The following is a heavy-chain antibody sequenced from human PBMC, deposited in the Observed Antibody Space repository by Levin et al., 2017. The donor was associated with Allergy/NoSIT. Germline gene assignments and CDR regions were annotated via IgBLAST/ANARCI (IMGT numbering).Heavy chain of an antibody. Sequence: ASVKVSCKASGYTFTGYYMHWVRQAPGQGLEWMGWINPNSGGTNYAQKFQGRVTMTRDTSISTAYMELSRLRSDDTAVYYCAPRGDYYDSSGYDAFDIWGQGTMVTVSS. D-gene: IGHD3-22*01. V-gene: IGHV1-2*02. CDR3: APRGDYYDSSGYDAFDI. CDR1: GYTFTGYY. J-gene: IGHJ3*02. CDR2: INPNSGGT.